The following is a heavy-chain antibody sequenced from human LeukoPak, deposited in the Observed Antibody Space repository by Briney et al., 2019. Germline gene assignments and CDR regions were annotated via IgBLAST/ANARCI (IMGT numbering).Heavy chain of an antibody. D-gene: IGHD6-19*01. V-gene: IGHV3-48*01. Sequence: QSGGSLRLSRAASGFTLSSYSMTWVRQAPGKGLEWVSYISGGSSTIYYADSVKGRFTVSRDNAKNSLYLLMDTLRAEDTAVYYCARVGSNQWLDYWGQGTLVTVSS. CDR1: GFTLSSYS. CDR3: ARVGSNQWLDY. CDR2: ISGGSSTI. J-gene: IGHJ4*02.